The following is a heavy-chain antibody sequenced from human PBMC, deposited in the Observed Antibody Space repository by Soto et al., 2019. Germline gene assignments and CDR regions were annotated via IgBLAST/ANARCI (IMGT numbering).Heavy chain of an antibody. J-gene: IGHJ4*02. CDR2: IIPIFGIA. CDR3: ARDGGRHSGGIDY. CDR1: GGTFSSYF. Sequence: HVQLVQSGAEVKKPGSSVKVSCKASGGTFSSYFINCVRQVPGQVPEWMGEIIPIFGIANYAQKFQGRVTITADESTSTAYMELSSLRSEDTAVYYCARDGGRHSGGIDYWGQGTLVTVSS. V-gene: IGHV1-69*01. D-gene: IGHD1-26*01.